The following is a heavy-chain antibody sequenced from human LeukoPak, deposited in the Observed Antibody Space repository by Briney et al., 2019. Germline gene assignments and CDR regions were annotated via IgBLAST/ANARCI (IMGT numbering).Heavy chain of an antibody. D-gene: IGHD3-9*01. Sequence: GRSLGLSCAASGFTFDDYAMHWVRQAPGKGLEWVSGISWNSGSIGYADSVKGRFTISRDNAKNSLYLQMNSLRAEDTAVYYCARDGTTLRYFDWLLPFDYWGQGTLVTVSS. CDR3: ARDGTTLRYFDWLLPFDY. CDR2: ISWNSGSI. V-gene: IGHV3-9*01. J-gene: IGHJ4*02. CDR1: GFTFDDYA.